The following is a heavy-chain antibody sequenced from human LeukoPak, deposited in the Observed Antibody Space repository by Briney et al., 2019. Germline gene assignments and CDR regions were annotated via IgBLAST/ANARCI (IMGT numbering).Heavy chain of an antibody. CDR3: ARDLTIFGVVIARYYYYGMDV. D-gene: IGHD3-3*01. CDR1: GFTFSSYS. J-gene: IGHJ6*02. Sequence: GGSLRLSCAASGFTFSSYSMNWVRQAPGKGLEWVSSISSSSSYIYYADSVKGRFTIFRDNAKNSLYLQMNSLRAEDTAVYYCARDLTIFGVVIARYYYYGMDVWGQGTTVTVSS. CDR2: ISSSSSYI. V-gene: IGHV3-21*01.